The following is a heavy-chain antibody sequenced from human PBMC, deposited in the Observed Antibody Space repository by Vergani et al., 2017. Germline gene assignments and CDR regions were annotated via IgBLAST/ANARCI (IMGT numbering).Heavy chain of an antibody. J-gene: IGHJ4*02. V-gene: IGHV3-33*01. CDR3: AREERSNTSPFVGD. D-gene: IGHD2/OR15-2a*01. Sequence: QVQLVESGGGVVQPGRSLRLSCAASGFTFSSYGMHWVRQAPGKGLEWVTFIRYDESNKYYADSVKGRFTISRDKSKNTVYLQMNSLKAEDRATYYCAREERSNTSPFVGDWGQGTLVTV. CDR1: GFTFSSYG. CDR2: IRYDESNK.